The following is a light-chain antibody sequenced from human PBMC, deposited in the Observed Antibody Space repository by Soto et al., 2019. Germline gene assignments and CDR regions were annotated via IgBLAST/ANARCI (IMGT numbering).Light chain of an antibody. Sequence: QSVLTQPASVSGSPGQSITISFTGVSGDVGNYNLVSWYQQHPAKAPKLIIYEDAKRPSGVSNRLSGSKSGDTASLTISGLQSEDEAAYYCCSYLGSSTVFGGGTQLTVL. V-gene: IGLV2-23*01. J-gene: IGLJ7*01. CDR1: SGDVGNYNL. CDR2: EDA. CDR3: CSYLGSSTV.